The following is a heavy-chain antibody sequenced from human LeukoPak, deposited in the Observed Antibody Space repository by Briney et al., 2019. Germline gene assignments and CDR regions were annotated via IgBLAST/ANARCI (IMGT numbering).Heavy chain of an antibody. D-gene: IGHD6-19*01. CDR1: GFTFSSYS. Sequence: PGGSLRLSCAASGFTFSSYSMNRVRQAPGKGLEWVSSISSSSSYIYYADSVKGRFTISRDNAKNSLYLQMNSLRAEDTAVYYCARGYSSGWAYGMDVWGQGTTVTVSS. J-gene: IGHJ6*02. CDR2: ISSSSSYI. V-gene: IGHV3-21*01. CDR3: ARGYSSGWAYGMDV.